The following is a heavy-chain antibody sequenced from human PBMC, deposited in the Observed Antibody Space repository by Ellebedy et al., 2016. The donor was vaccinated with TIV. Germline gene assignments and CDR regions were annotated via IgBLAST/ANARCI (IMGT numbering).Heavy chain of an antibody. D-gene: IGHD6-19*01. CDR3: ARAPIAVAGTDY. CDR1: GFTFSHYS. V-gene: IGHV3-21*01. J-gene: IGHJ4*02. CDR2: ISSSGSYT. Sequence: GGSLRLSCAASGFTFSHYSMNWVRQAPGRGLEWVSSISSSGSYTYYADSLKGRFTISRDNAKNSLFLQMNSLRAEDTAVYYCARAPIAVAGTDYWGQGTLVTVSS.